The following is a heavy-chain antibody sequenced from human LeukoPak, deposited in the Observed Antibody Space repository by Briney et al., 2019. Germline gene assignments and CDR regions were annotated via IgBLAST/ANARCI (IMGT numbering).Heavy chain of an antibody. CDR2: IYYSGST. CDR3: ARGGGSYEGIDY. Sequence: SETLSLTCTVSGGSISSYYWSWIRQPPGKGLEWIGYIYYSGSTNYNPSLKSRVTISVDTSKNQFSLKLSSVTAADTAVYYCARGGGSYEGIDYWGQGTLVIVSS. D-gene: IGHD1-26*01. J-gene: IGHJ4*02. V-gene: IGHV4-59*01. CDR1: GGSISSYY.